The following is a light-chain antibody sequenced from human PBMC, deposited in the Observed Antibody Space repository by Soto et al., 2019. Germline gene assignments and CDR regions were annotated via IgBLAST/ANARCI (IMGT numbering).Light chain of an antibody. J-gene: IGKJ1*01. CDR1: LACSGY. Sequence: DIQVTQSPTFPSASVEDRVIITCRASLACSGYVAWYQQKPGKAHNFLIYTAFSFQSGVPSRLSGSGSGTQFSLTISSLQPGDFATYYCLQLNSFPRTFDQGTKVDI. CDR3: LQLNSFPRT. CDR2: TAF. V-gene: IGKV1-9*01.